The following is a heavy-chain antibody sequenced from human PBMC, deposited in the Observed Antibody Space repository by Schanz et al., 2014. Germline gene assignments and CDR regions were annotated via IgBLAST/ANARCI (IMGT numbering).Heavy chain of an antibody. CDR2: INPNSGGT. CDR3: ARDRAGASYYFNY. Sequence: QVQLVQSGAEVKEPGASVKLSCKSSGYTFTDYYMQWVRQAPGQGLEWLGRINPNSGGTIYTQRFQGRVSLTRDTSISTAYMELNSLTSDDTAIYYCARDRAGASYYFNYWGQGSLVTVSS. J-gene: IGHJ4*02. D-gene: IGHD1-26*01. CDR1: GYTFTDYY. V-gene: IGHV1-2*06.